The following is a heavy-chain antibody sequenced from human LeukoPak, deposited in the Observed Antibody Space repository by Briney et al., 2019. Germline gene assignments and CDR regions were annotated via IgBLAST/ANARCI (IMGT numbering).Heavy chain of an antibody. CDR2: IYYSGST. V-gene: IGHV4-39*01. D-gene: IGHD6-6*01. CDR3: GRPLYSSSPTSPFRY. CDR1: GGSISSSSYY. Sequence: SETLSLTCTVSGGSISSSSYYWGWIRQPPGEGLEWIGTIYYSGSTCYNPSLKSRVTISVDTSKNQFSLKLSSVTAADTAVYYCGRPLYSSSPTSPFRYWGQGTLVTVSS. J-gene: IGHJ4*02.